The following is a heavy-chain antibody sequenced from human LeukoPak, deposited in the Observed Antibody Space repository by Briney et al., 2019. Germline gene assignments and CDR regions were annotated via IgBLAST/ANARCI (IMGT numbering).Heavy chain of an antibody. CDR3: ARGGPTLWDGSGSS. CDR2: ISSSSSTI. CDR1: GFTFSSYS. V-gene: IGHV3-48*04. J-gene: IGHJ4*02. Sequence: PGGSLRLSCAASGFTFSSYSMNWVRQAPGKGLEWVSYISSSSSTIYYADSVKGRFTISRDNAKNSLYLQMNSLRAEDTAVYYCARGGPTLWDGSGSSWGQGTLVTVSS. D-gene: IGHD3-10*01.